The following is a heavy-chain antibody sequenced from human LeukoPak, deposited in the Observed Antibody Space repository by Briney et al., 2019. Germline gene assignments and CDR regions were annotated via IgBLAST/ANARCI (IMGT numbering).Heavy chain of an antibody. V-gene: IGHV5-51*01. CDR2: IYPGDSDI. J-gene: IGHJ4*02. Sequence: GESLKISCKGSGYSFTSYWIGWVRQMPGKGLEWMGIIYPGDSDIRYSPSFQGQVTISADKSISTAYLQWSSLKASDTAMYYCARQTQQWLQNRFFDYWGQGTLVTVSS. CDR3: ARQTQQWLQNRFFDY. D-gene: IGHD6-19*01. CDR1: GYSFTSYW.